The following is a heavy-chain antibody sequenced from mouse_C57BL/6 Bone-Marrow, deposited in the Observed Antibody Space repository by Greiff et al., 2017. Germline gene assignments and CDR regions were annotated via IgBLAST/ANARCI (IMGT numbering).Heavy chain of an antibody. J-gene: IGHJ2*01. CDR3: ASCMGGYFAY. CDR2: IYPRSGNT. CDR1: GYTFTSYG. V-gene: IGHV1-81*01. Sequence: LVESGAELARPGASVKLSCKASGYTFTSYGISWVKQRTGQGLEWIGEIYPRSGNTYYNEKFKGKATLTADQSSSTAYMELRSLTSEDSAVYFGASCMGGYFAYWGQGTTLTVSA.